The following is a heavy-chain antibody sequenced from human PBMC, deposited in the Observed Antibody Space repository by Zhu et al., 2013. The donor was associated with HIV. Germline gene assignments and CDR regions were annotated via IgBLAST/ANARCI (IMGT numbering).Heavy chain of an antibody. CDR2: ISAYNGNT. D-gene: IGHD4-4*01. J-gene: IGHJ4*02. V-gene: IGHV1-18*04. Sequence: QVQLVQSGAEVKKPGASVKVSCKASGYTFTSYGISWVRQAPGQGLEWMGWISAYNGNTNYAQKLQGRVTMTTDTSTSTAYMELRSLRSDDTAVYYCARDRIGGWGWFTVTNGPFDYWGQGTLVTVSS. CDR1: GYTFTSYG. CDR3: ARDRIGGWGWFTVTNGPFDY.